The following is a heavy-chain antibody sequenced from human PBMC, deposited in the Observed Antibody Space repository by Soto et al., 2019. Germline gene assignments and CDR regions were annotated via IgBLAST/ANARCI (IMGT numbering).Heavy chain of an antibody. CDR3: ARDEGLAYCGGDCPRGWFDP. CDR1: GGSISSGGYY. CDR2: IYYSGST. Sequence: QVQLQESGPGLVKPSQTLSLTCTVSGGSISSGGYYWSWIRQHPGKGLEWIGYIYYSGSTYYNPSRKSRVTRSVDTSKNQFSLKLSSVTAADTAVYYCARDEGLAYCGGDCPRGWFDPWGQGTLVTVSS. V-gene: IGHV4-31*03. D-gene: IGHD2-21*02. J-gene: IGHJ5*02.